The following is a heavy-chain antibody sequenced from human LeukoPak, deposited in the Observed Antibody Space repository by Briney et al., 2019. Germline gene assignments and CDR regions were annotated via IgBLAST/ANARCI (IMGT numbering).Heavy chain of an antibody. CDR1: GGSISSSSYY. D-gene: IGHD3-9*01. V-gene: IGHV4-39*01. CDR3: ANGVTGSCFDP. CDR2: IYYSGST. Sequence: SETLSLTCTVSGGSISSSSYYWGWIRQPPGKGLEWIGSIYYSGSTYYNPSLKSRVTISVDTSKNQFSLKLSSVTAADTAVYYCANGVTGSCFDPWGQGTLVTVSS. J-gene: IGHJ5*02.